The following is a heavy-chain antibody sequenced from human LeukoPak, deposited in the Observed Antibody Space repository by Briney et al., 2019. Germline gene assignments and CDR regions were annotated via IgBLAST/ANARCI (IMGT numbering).Heavy chain of an antibody. J-gene: IGHJ4*02. Sequence: SETLSLTCAVSGGSISSGNWWSWVRQPPGKGLEWIGEIHHSGSTNYNPSLKSRVTISVDNSKNQFSLKVRSVTAADTAVYYCWHSGYESGFDYWGQGTLVTVSS. V-gene: IGHV4-4*02. D-gene: IGHD5-12*01. CDR2: IHHSGST. CDR3: WHSGYESGFDY. CDR1: GGSISSGNW.